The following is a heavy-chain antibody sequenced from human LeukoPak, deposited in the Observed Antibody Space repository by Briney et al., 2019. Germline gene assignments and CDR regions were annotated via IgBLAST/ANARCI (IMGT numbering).Heavy chain of an antibody. CDR2: INPNSGGT. CDR1: GYTFTGYY. CDR3: ARDLPEEYQLQHTQFDY. Sequence: ASVKVSCKASGYTFTGYYMHWVRQAPGQGLEWMGWINPNSGGTNYAQKFQGRVTMTGDTSISTAYMELSRLRSDDTAVYYCARDLPEEYQLQHTQFDYWGQGTLVTVSS. J-gene: IGHJ4*02. D-gene: IGHD2-2*01. V-gene: IGHV1-2*02.